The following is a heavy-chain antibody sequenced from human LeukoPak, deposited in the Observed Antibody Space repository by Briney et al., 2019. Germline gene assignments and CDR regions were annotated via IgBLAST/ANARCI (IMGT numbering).Heavy chain of an antibody. D-gene: IGHD3-22*01. CDR3: ARGPYYDSSGYPWWFDP. CDR2: MNPNSGNT. CDR1: GYTFTSYD. J-gene: IGHJ5*02. V-gene: IGHV1-8*01. Sequence: ASVKVSCKASGYTFTSYDINWVRQATGQGLEWMGWMNPNSGNTGYAQKFQGRVTMTRNTSISTAYMELSSLRSEDTAVYYCARGPYYDSSGYPWWFDPWGQGTLVTVSS.